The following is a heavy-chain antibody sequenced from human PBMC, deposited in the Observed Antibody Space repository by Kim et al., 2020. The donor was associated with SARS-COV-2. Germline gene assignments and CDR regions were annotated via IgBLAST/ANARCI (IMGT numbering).Heavy chain of an antibody. CDR3: ARVLAGAGSGSPLWIDP. D-gene: IGHD3-10*01. CDR2: IYPGDSNT. J-gene: IGHJ5*02. Sequence: GESLKISCKGSGYIFTTHWIALVRQMPGKGLEWMGIIYPGDSNTTYSPSFQGQVTISADKSISTAYLQWSRLKSSDTAIYFCARVLAGAGSGSPLWIDPWGQGTLVTVSS. V-gene: IGHV5-51*01. CDR1: GYIFTTHW.